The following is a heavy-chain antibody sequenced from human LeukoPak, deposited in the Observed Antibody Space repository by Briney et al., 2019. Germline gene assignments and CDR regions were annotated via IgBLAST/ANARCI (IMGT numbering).Heavy chain of an antibody. CDR2: INSDGSST. CDR1: GFTFSSYW. CDR3: ARRYGGTWGDAFDI. Sequence: GGSLKLSCAASGFTFSSYWMHWVRQAPGKGLVWVSRINSDGSSTSYADSVTGRFTISRDNAKNTLYLQMNSLGAEDTAVYYCARRYGGTWGDAFDIWGQGTMVTVSS. D-gene: IGHD4-23*01. J-gene: IGHJ3*02. V-gene: IGHV3-74*01.